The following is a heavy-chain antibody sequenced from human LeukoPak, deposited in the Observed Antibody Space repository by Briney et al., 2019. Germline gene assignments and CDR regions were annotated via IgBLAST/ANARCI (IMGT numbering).Heavy chain of an antibody. V-gene: IGHV3-48*03. Sequence: GGSLRLFCAASEFTFSSYEMYWVRQAPGKGLEWVSYISSSGSTIYYADSVKGRFTISRDNAKNSLYLQMNSLRAEDTAIYYCARLPYSGYGGGRVYWGQGTLVAVSS. J-gene: IGHJ4*02. D-gene: IGHD5-12*01. CDR1: EFTFSSYE. CDR3: ARLPYSGYGGGRVY. CDR2: ISSSGSTI.